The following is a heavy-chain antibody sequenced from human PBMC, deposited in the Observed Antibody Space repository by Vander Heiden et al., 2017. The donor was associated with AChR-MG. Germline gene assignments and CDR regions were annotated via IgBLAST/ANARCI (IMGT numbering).Heavy chain of an antibody. D-gene: IGHD1-1*01. CDR1: GYTPTELS. V-gene: IGHV1-24*01. CDR3: ATARELERRSGFDY. Sequence: QVQLVQSGAEVKKPGASVKVSCKVSGYTPTELSMHWVRQAPGKGLEWMGGLDPEDGETIYAQKFQGRVTMTEDTSTDTAYMELGSLRSEDTAVYYCATARELERRSGFDYWGQGTLVTVSS. CDR2: LDPEDGET. J-gene: IGHJ4*02.